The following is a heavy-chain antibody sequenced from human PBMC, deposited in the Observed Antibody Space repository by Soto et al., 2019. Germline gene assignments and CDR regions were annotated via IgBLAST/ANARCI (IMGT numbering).Heavy chain of an antibody. CDR3: ARVHTRHGLIWFGELGTYYFDY. CDR1: GGSVSSGSYY. D-gene: IGHD3-10*01. CDR2: IYYSGST. J-gene: IGHJ4*02. Sequence: QVQLQESGPGLVKPSETLSLTCTVSGGSVSSGSYYWSWIRQPPGKGLEWIGYIYYSGSTNYNPSLKSRVTISVDTSKNQFSLKLSSVTAADTAVYYCARVHTRHGLIWFGELGTYYFDYWGQGTLVTVSS. V-gene: IGHV4-61*01.